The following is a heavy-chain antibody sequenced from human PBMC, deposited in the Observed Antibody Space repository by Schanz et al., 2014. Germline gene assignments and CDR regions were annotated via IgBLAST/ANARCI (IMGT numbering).Heavy chain of an antibody. CDR3: ARENLNWEAFDI. V-gene: IGHV3-11*01. CDR2: ISRDGTTS. Sequence: QVQLVESGGGLVKPGGSLRLSCAASGFIFNDYYMNWIRQAPGKGLEWLSYISRDGTTSYYADSVQGRFTISRDNAKNSLYLEMTSLRGEDTAVYYCARENLNWEAFDIWGQGTVVTVSS. J-gene: IGHJ3*02. CDR1: GFIFNDYY. D-gene: IGHD7-27*01.